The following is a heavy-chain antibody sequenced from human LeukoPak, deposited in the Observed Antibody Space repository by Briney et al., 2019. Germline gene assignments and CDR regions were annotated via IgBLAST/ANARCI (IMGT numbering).Heavy chain of an antibody. CDR2: INQDGGEI. CDR3: ARGYGDPLDYYYYMDV. J-gene: IGHJ6*03. D-gene: IGHD4-17*01. V-gene: IGHV3-7*01. CDR1: GFTFSSSW. Sequence: GGSLRLSCAASGFTFSSSWMTWVRQAPGKGLEWVASINQDGGEIHYVDSVKGRFTISRDNAKNSLYLQMNSLRTEDTAVYYCARGYGDPLDYYYYMDVWGNGTTVTVSS.